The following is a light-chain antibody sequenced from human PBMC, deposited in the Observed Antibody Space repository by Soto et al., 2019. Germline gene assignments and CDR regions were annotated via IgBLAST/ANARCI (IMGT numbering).Light chain of an antibody. CDR2: GAS. Sequence: EIVLTQSPATLSMSPGERYTLSCMASQSVSSDFAWYQQKPGQAPRLLIYGASTRATGIPVRFSGSGSGTEFTLTISSLQSEDFAIYYCQPFNNWPWTFGQGTKVDIK. CDR3: QPFNNWPWT. V-gene: IGKV3D-15*01. J-gene: IGKJ1*01. CDR1: QSVSSD.